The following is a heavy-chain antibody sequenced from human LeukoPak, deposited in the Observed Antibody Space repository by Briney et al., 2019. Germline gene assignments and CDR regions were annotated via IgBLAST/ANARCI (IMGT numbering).Heavy chain of an antibody. J-gene: IGHJ5*02. Sequence: SETLSLTCAVYGGSFSGYYWSWIRQPPGKGLEWIGEINHSGSTNYNPSLKSRVTISVDTSKNQFSLKLSSVTAADTAVYYCATTSRVYYDSSENWFDPWGQGTLVTVSS. V-gene: IGHV4-34*01. D-gene: IGHD3-22*01. CDR2: INHSGST. CDR3: ATTSRVYYDSSENWFDP. CDR1: GGSFSGYY.